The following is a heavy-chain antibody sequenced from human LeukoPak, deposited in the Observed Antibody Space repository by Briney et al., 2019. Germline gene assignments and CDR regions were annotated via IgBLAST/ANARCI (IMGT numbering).Heavy chain of an antibody. Sequence: GGSLRLSCAASGFTFSSYWMIWVRQAPGKGLEWVANINRDGTTKNYVDSVQGRFTISRDNAQSSLYLQMSSLRAEDTAVYFCARDATYSEGATYYDRLDYWGQGAQVTVSS. V-gene: IGHV3-7*04. D-gene: IGHD3-22*01. CDR1: GFTFSSYW. CDR2: INRDGTTK. CDR3: ARDATYSEGATYYDRLDY. J-gene: IGHJ4*02.